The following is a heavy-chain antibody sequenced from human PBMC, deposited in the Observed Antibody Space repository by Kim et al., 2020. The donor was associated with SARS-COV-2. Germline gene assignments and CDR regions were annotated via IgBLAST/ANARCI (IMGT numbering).Heavy chain of an antibody. J-gene: IGHJ3*02. Sequence: ASVKVSCKASGYTFTGYYMHWVRQAPGQGLEWMGWINPNSGGTNYAQKFQGRVTMTRDTSISTAYMELSRLRSDDTAVYYCARGLGLLWFGELLYLGGDAFDIWGQGTMVTVSS. D-gene: IGHD3-10*01. CDR2: INPNSGGT. V-gene: IGHV1-2*02. CDR1: GYTFTGYY. CDR3: ARGLGLLWFGELLYLGGDAFDI.